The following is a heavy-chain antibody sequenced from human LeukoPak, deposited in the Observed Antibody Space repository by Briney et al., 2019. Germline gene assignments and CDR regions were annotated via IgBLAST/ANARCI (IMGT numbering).Heavy chain of an antibody. J-gene: IGHJ4*02. CDR3: ARVGSRGYYFDY. Sequence: GGSLRLSCASSGFTFSDYYMSWIRQAPGKGLEWVSHISGSSTHTNYADSVKGRFTISRDNANNSLYLQMNSLTAEDTAVFYCARVGSRGYYFDYWGQGTLVSVSS. CDR1: GFTFSDYY. V-gene: IGHV3-11*06. D-gene: IGHD1-26*01. CDR2: ISGSSTHT.